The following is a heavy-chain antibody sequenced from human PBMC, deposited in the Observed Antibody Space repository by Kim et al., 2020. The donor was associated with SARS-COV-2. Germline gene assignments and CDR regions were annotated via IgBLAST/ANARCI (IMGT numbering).Heavy chain of an antibody. Sequence: SVKVSCKASGGTFSSYAISWVRQAPGQGLEWMGGIIPIFGTANYAQKFQGRVTITADESTSTAYMELSSLRSEDTAVYYCARDRAGPRNYYYGMDVWGQGTTVTVSS. CDR2: IIPIFGTA. V-gene: IGHV1-69*13. CDR3: ARDRAGPRNYYYGMDV. J-gene: IGHJ6*02. CDR1: GGTFSSYA. D-gene: IGHD6-19*01.